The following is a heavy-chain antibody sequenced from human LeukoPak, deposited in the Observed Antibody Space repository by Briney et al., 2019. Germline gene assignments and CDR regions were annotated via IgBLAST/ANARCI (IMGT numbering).Heavy chain of an antibody. CDR1: GGSISSYY. Sequence: SETLSLTCTVSGGSISSYYWSWIRQPPGKGLEWIGYIYYSGSTNYNPSLESRVTISVDTSKNQFSLKLSSVTAADAAVYYCARAQHGGDYYYYYMDVWGKGTTVTVSS. CDR3: ARAQHGGDYYYYYMDV. V-gene: IGHV4-59*01. CDR2: IYYSGST. D-gene: IGHD6-13*01. J-gene: IGHJ6*03.